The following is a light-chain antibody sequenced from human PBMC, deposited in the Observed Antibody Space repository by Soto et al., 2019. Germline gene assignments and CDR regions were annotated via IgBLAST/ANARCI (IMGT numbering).Light chain of an antibody. V-gene: IGLV1-44*01. CDR2: SNN. CDR3: AAWDDSLNGDV. J-gene: IGLJ1*01. Sequence: QSVLTQPPSAFGTPGQRVTISCSGSSSNLGSNTVNWYQQLPGTAPKLLIYSNNQRPSGVPDRFSGSKSGTSASLAISGLQSEDEADYYCAAWDDSLNGDVFGTGTKLTVL. CDR1: SSNLGSNT.